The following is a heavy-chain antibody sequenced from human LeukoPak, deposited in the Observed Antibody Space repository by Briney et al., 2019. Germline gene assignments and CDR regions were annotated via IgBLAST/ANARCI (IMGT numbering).Heavy chain of an antibody. V-gene: IGHV1-69*13. J-gene: IGHJ1*01. CDR1: GGTFSSYA. Sequence: SVKVSCKASGGTFSSYAISWVRQAPGQGLEWMGGIIPIFGTANYAQKFQGRVTITADESTSTAYMELCSLRSEDTAVYYCARQSGYSSSWSRNSVPAEYFQHWGQGTLVTVSS. CDR3: ARQSGYSSSWSRNSVPAEYFQH. CDR2: IIPIFGTA. D-gene: IGHD6-13*01.